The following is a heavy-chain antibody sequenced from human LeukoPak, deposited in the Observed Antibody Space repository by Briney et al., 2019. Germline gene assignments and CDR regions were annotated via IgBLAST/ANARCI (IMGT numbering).Heavy chain of an antibody. CDR3: ASPTVKYCSGGSCYSDYYYYGMDV. Sequence: SVKVSCQPSAGTFSSYAISWVRPAPERGREWMGRIIPILGIANYAQKFQGRVTITADKSTSTAYMELSSLRSEDTAVYYCASPTVKYCSGGSCYSDYYYYGMDVWGQGTTVTVSS. D-gene: IGHD2-15*01. V-gene: IGHV1-69*04. J-gene: IGHJ6*02. CDR2: IIPILGIA. CDR1: AGTFSSYA.